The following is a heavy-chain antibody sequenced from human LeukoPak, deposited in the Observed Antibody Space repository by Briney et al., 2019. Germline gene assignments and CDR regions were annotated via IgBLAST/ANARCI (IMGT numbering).Heavy chain of an antibody. CDR3: ARIRYSSSWYWGAFDI. V-gene: IGHV3-64*01. CDR1: GFTFSSYA. CDR2: ISSNGGST. Sequence: GGSLRLSCAASGFTFSSYAMHWVRQAPGKGLEYVSAISSNGGSTYYANSVKGRFTISRDNSKNTLYPQMGSLRAEDMAVYYCARIRYSSSWYWGAFDIWGQGTMVTVSS. D-gene: IGHD6-13*01. J-gene: IGHJ3*02.